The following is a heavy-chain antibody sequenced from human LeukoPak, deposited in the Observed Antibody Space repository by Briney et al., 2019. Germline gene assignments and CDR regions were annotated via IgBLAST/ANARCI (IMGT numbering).Heavy chain of an antibody. V-gene: IGHV4-39*01. Sequence: SETLSLTCTVSGGSISSSSYYWGWIRQPPGKGLEWIGSMYYSGSTYYNPSLKSRVTISVDTSKNQFSLKLSSVTAADTAVYYCARRLLRDYYYGSGSYGYWGQGTLVTVSS. D-gene: IGHD3-10*01. J-gene: IGHJ4*02. CDR3: ARRLLRDYYYGSGSYGY. CDR1: GGSISSSSYY. CDR2: MYYSGST.